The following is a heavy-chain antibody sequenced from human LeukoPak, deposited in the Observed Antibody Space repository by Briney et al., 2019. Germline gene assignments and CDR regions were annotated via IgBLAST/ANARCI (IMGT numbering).Heavy chain of an antibody. CDR1: GFTVSSYY. D-gene: IGHD3-10*01. CDR2: IYSGGST. Sequence: GGSLRLSCAASGFTVSSYYMSWVRQAPGKGLEWVSVIYSGGSTYYADSVKGRFTISRDNSKNTLYLQMNSLRAEDTAVYYCATKGPYYYGSGLNFQHWGQGTLVTVSS. CDR3: ATKGPYYYGSGLNFQH. J-gene: IGHJ1*01. V-gene: IGHV3-66*01.